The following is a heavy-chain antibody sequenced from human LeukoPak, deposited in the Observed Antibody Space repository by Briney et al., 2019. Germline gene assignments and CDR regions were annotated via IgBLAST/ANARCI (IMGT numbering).Heavy chain of an antibody. CDR1: GDSIISDVYY. V-gene: IGHV4-61*02. J-gene: IGHJ5*02. CDR2: IGTSGGT. D-gene: IGHD1-1*01. CDR3: ARWNREIRWYDP. Sequence: SQTLSLTCTISGDSIISDVYYWGWIRQPAGTGLEWIGRIGTSGGTNYNPSLKSRLTISLDTSKNEFSLTVSSVTAADTAVYYCARWNREIRWYDPWGQGTLVTVSS.